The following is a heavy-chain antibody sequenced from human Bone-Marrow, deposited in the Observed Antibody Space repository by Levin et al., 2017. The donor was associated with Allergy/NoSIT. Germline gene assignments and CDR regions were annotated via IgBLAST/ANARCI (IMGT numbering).Heavy chain of an antibody. CDR1: GFTFSNAW. CDR3: TTAGVWSGNLRYRDY. CDR2: IKSKTDGGTT. D-gene: IGHD3-3*01. Sequence: PGESLKISCAASGFTFSNAWMSWVRQAPGKGLEWVGRIKSKTDGGTTDYAAPVKGRFTISRDDSKNTLYLQMNSLKTEDTAVYYCTTAGVWSGNLRYRDYWGQGTLVTVSS. J-gene: IGHJ4*02. V-gene: IGHV3-15*01.